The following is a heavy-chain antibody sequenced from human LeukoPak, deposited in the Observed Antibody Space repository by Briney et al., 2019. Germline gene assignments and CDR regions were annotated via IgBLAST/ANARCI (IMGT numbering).Heavy chain of an antibody. J-gene: IGHJ4*02. CDR2: ISSSSSYI. V-gene: IGHV3-21*01. CDR3: ARAGYYYDSSGYYVMTEIDY. D-gene: IGHD3-22*01. CDR1: GFTFSSYS. Sequence: GGSLRLSCAASGFTFSSYSMNWVRQAPGKGLEWVSSISSSSSYIYYADSVKGRFTISRDNAKNSLYLQMNGLRAEDTAVYYCARAGYYYDSSGYYVMTEIDYWGQGTLVTVSS.